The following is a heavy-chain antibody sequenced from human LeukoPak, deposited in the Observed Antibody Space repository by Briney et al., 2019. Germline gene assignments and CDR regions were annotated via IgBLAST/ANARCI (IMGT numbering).Heavy chain of an antibody. CDR2: ISAYNGNT. CDR1: GYTFTSYG. Sequence: ASVKVSCKASGYTFTSYGISWVRQAPGQGLEWMGWISAYNGNTNYAQKFQSRVTMTEDTSTDTAYMELSSLRSEDTAVYYCATRSLVGWNRFEAFDIWGQGTMVPVSS. J-gene: IGHJ3*02. CDR3: ATRSLVGWNRFEAFDI. D-gene: IGHD1-1*01. V-gene: IGHV1-18*01.